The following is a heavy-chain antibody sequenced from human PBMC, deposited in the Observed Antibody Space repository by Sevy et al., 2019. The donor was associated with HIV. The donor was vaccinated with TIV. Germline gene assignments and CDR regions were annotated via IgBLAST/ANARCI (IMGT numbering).Heavy chain of an antibody. CDR2: IYWDDDK. CDR3: ARFNYGDYTAYFDF. Sequence: SGPTLVNPTQTLTLTYTFSGFSLSTSGVGVGWIRQPPGKALEWLTLIYWDDDKRYSPSLKSGLTITKDTSKSQVVLTMTNMDPVDTATYFCARFNYGDYTAYFDFWGQGTLVTVSS. D-gene: IGHD4-17*01. J-gene: IGHJ4*02. V-gene: IGHV2-5*02. CDR1: GFSLSTSGVG.